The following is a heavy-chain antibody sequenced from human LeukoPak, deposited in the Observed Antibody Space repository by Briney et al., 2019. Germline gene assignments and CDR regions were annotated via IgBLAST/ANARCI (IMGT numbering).Heavy chain of an antibody. CDR3: ARARGEDYDILTGPYYFDY. D-gene: IGHD3-9*01. V-gene: IGHV3-21*04. J-gene: IGHJ4*02. CDR1: GFTFSGYD. CDR2: ISSGSKYI. Sequence: GGSLRLSCAASGFTFSGYDMNWVRQAPGKGLEWLSSISSGSKYIYYADSVKGRFTISRDNAKNSLYLQMNSLRAEDTALYHCARARGEDYDILTGPYYFDYWGQGTLVTVSS.